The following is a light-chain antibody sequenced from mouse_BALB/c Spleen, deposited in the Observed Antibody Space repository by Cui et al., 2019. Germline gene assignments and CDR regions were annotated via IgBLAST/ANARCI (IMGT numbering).Light chain of an antibody. J-gene: IGKJ2*01. Sequence: QIVLTQSPAIMSASPGEKVTMTCSASSSVSYMHWYQQKSGTSPKRWIYDTSKLASGVPARVSGSGSGTSYSLTISSMEAEDAATYYCQQWSSNPLYTFGGGTKLEIK. CDR1: SSVSY. CDR2: DTS. CDR3: QQWSSNPLYT. V-gene: IGKV4-59*01.